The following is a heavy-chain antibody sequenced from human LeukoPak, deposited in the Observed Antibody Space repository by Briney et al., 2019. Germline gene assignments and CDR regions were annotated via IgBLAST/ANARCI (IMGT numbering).Heavy chain of an antibody. CDR1: GFAFSTYG. CDR2: ISGSGSNT. Sequence: GGSLRLSCAASGFAFSTYGMSWVRQAPGKGLEWVSAISGSGSNTYYADSVKGRFSISRDNAKNTLYLQGSSLRAEATAVYYCAKDRSISYFHNPFDYWGERPLVSVPS. J-gene: IGHJ4*02. D-gene: IGHD3-22*01. CDR3: AKDRSISYFHNPFDY. V-gene: IGHV3-23*01.